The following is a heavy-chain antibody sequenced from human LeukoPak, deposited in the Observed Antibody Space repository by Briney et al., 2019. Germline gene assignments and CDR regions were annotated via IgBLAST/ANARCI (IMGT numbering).Heavy chain of an antibody. CDR3: ARSGDTAMVTGHFDY. J-gene: IGHJ4*02. CDR1: GFTFSSYS. V-gene: IGHV3-21*01. CDR2: ISSSSSYI. Sequence: GSLRLSCAASGFTFSSYSMNWVRQAPGKGLEWVSSISSSSSYIYYADSVKGRFTISRDNAKNSLYLQMNSLRAEDTAVYYCARSGDTAMVTGHFDYSGQGTLVTVSS. D-gene: IGHD5-18*01.